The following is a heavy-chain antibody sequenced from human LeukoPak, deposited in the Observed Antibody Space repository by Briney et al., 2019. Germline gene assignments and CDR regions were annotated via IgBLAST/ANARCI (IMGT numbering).Heavy chain of an antibody. V-gene: IGHV3-53*01. Sequence: GGSLRLSCAASGFTVSSNYMSRVRQAPGKGLEWVSVIYSGGSTYYADSVKGRFTISRDNSKNTLYLQMNSLRAEDTAVYYCARGPSYSGSYHRDFDYWGQGTLVTVSS. CDR2: IYSGGST. D-gene: IGHD1-26*01. CDR3: ARGPSYSGSYHRDFDY. CDR1: GFTVSSNY. J-gene: IGHJ4*02.